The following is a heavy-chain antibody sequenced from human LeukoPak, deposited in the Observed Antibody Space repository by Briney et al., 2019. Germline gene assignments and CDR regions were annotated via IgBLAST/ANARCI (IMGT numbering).Heavy chain of an antibody. CDR1: GGSISSGGYY. D-gene: IGHD1-1*01. V-gene: IGHV4-31*03. Sequence: TASETLSLTCNVSGGSISSGGYYWSWIRQHPGKGLEWIGYIYYSGSTYYNPSLKSRLTISVDTSRNQFYLNLSSVTAADTALYHCARAVPTEYYGMGVWGQGTTVTVSS. CDR2: IYYSGST. J-gene: IGHJ6*02. CDR3: ARAVPTEYYGMGV.